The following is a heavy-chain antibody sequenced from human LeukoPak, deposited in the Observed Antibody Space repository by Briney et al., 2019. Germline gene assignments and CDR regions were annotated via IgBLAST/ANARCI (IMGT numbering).Heavy chain of an antibody. V-gene: IGHV3-23*01. J-gene: IGHJ4*02. CDR3: ANDIVVVPAAIPGFDY. CDR1: GFTFSSYA. D-gene: IGHD2-2*02. CDR2: ISGSGGST. Sequence: GGSLRLSCAASGFTFSSYAMSWVRQAPGKGLEWVSAISGSGGSTYDADSVKGRFTISRDNSKNTLYLQMNSLRAEDTAVYYCANDIVVVPAAIPGFDYWGQGTLVTVSS.